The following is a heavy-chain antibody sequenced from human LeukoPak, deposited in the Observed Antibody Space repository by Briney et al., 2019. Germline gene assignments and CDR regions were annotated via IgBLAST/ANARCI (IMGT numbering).Heavy chain of an antibody. CDR2: IKSDGSST. J-gene: IGHJ4*02. CDR1: GFTFSSDW. V-gene: IGHV3-74*01. D-gene: IGHD2-8*02. CDR3: ARDSAQCTGGYCYLVS. Sequence: PGGSLRLSCAASGFTFSSDWMHWVRQALGKGLVWVSRIKSDGSSTKYADSVKGRFTISRDNAKNTLYLQMNSLRAEDTAVYYCARDSAQCTGGYCYLVSWGQGTLVTVSS.